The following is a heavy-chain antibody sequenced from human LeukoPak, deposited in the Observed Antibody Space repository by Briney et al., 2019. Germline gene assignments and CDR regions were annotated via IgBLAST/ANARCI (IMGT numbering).Heavy chain of an antibody. D-gene: IGHD5-18*01. J-gene: IGHJ4*02. CDR2: INRDGSRT. CDR3: ARGGSDSAMAHDY. V-gene: IGHV3-74*01. CDR1: GFTFSNHW. Sequence: PGGSLRLSCAASGFTFSNHWMHWVRQAPGKGLMWVSRINRDGSRTDYADSVKGRFTISRDDAKNTLYLQVNSLRAEDTAVYFCARGGSDSAMAHDYWGQGTLVTVSS.